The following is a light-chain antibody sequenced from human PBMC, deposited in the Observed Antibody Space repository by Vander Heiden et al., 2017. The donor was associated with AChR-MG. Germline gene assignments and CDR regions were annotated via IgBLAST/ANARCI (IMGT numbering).Light chain of an antibody. CDR2: RAS. CDR1: QSVSDW. CDR3: HQHSGDAS. V-gene: IGKV1-5*03. J-gene: IGKJ2*01. Sequence: DSQMTQSPSTLSASVGDRISITCRASQSVSDWLAWYQQKPGRAPKFLIYRASSLASGVSSRFSGSGFGTEFTLTISNLQPDDAATYYCHQHSGDASFGQGTKVEVK.